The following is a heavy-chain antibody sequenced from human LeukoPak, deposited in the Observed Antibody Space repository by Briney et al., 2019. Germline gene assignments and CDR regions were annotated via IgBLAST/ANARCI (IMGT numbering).Heavy chain of an antibody. Sequence: PGGSLRLSCEASGFSFTNIWMSWVRQGPGEGLEWVGRVKIKANDGTTDYAAHVQGRFTISRDDSKNTLSLQMNSLKTEDTAVYYCATEGGSGSYYGDDAFDMWGQGTMVTVSS. D-gene: IGHD3-10*01. J-gene: IGHJ3*02. CDR3: ATEGGSGSYYGDDAFDM. V-gene: IGHV3-15*01. CDR2: VKIKANDGTT. CDR1: GFSFTNIW.